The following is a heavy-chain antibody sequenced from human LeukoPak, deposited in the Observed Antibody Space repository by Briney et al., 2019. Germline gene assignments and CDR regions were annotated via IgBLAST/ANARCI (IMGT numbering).Heavy chain of an antibody. CDR1: GYTFTNYD. D-gene: IGHD3/OR15-3a*01. Sequence: ASVKVSCKASGYTFTNYDMNWVRQATGQGLEWMGWMNPNSGNTGYAQKFQGRVTITRNTSISTAYMELSSLRSEDTAVYYCARGPKWTGNFYYFDYWGQGTLVTVSS. J-gene: IGHJ4*02. CDR3: ARGPKWTGNFYYFDY. V-gene: IGHV1-8*03. CDR2: MNPNSGNT.